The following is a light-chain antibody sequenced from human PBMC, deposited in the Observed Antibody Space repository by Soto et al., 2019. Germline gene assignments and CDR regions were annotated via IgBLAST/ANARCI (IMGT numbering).Light chain of an antibody. CDR1: QSITTW. Sequence: DIQMTQSPSTLSASLGDRVTITCRASQSITTWLAWYQQKPGKAPKLLIYKAFSLGSGVPSRFSGSGSGTEFTLTISSLQPHDLATYYCQQYHSWPLIFGGGTKVEIK. J-gene: IGKJ4*01. CDR3: QQYHSWPLI. V-gene: IGKV1-5*03. CDR2: KAF.